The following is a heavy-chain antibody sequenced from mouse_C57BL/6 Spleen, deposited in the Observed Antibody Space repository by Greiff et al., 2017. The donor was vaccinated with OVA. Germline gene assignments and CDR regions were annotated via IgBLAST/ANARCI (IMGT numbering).Heavy chain of an antibody. Sequence: EVHLVESGGGLVQPGGSLKLSCAASGFTFSDYYMYWVRQTPEKRLEWVAYISNGGGSTYYPDTVKGRFTISRDNAKNTLYLQMGRLKSEDTAMYYCAREGTVVAPYAMDYWGQGTSVTVSS. CDR3: AREGTVVAPYAMDY. J-gene: IGHJ4*01. V-gene: IGHV5-12*01. CDR2: ISNGGGST. D-gene: IGHD1-1*01. CDR1: GFTFSDYY.